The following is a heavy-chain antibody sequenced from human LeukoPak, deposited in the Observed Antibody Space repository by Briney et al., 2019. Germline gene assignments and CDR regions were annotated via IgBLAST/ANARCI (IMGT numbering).Heavy chain of an antibody. D-gene: IGHD5-18*01. V-gene: IGHV1-46*01. Sequence: ASVKVSCKASGYTFTSYYMHWVRQAPGQGLEWMGIINPSGGSTSYAQKFQGRVTMTRDMSTSTVYMELSSLRSEDTAVYYCARTAGDTAMPQYYIDYWGQGTLVTVSS. CDR1: GYTFTSYY. J-gene: IGHJ4*02. CDR3: ARTAGDTAMPQYYIDY. CDR2: INPSGGST.